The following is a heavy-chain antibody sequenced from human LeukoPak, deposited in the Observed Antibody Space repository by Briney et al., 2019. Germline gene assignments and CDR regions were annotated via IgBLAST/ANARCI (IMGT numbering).Heavy chain of an antibody. D-gene: IGHD2-21*01. Sequence: LRLSCAASGFTVSSNYMTWIRQHPGKGLEWIGYIFYSGSTYYNPSLKSRLTISVDTSKNQFSLKLNSVTAADTAVYYCASRSPPGETGYFDYWGQGTLVTVSS. J-gene: IGHJ4*02. V-gene: IGHV4-31*02. CDR3: ASRSPPGETGYFDY. CDR2: IFYSGST. CDR1: GFTVSSNY.